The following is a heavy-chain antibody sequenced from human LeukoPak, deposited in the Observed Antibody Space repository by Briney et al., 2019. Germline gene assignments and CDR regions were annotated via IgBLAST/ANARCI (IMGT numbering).Heavy chain of an antibody. V-gene: IGHV3-48*04. Sequence: GGSLRLSCAASGFTFRTYGMTWVRQAPGKGREWISYISSSSDSIMYADSVKGRLTSSRDNAKNSLYLQMNSLRAEDTAVYYCTKSRISFSSQADHWGQGTLVTVSS. CDR3: TKSRISFSSQADH. J-gene: IGHJ4*02. D-gene: IGHD2-2*01. CDR2: ISSSSDSI. CDR1: GFTFRTYG.